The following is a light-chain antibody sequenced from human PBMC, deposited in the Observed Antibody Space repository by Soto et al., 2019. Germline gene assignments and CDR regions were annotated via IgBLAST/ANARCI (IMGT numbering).Light chain of an antibody. Sequence: EIVLTQSPGTLSLSPGERATLSCRASQSVSSSYLAWYQQKPGQAPRLLIYGASSRATGIPDRFSGSWSGTDFTLTISRLEPEDFAVYYCKQDGSSPLTFGGGTKLDIK. CDR3: KQDGSSPLT. J-gene: IGKJ4*01. CDR2: GAS. CDR1: QSVSSSY. V-gene: IGKV3-20*01.